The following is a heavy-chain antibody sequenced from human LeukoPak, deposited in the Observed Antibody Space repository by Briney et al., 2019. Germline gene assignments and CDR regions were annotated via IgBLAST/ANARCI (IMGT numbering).Heavy chain of an antibody. CDR2: IKQDGSEK. CDR3: ARSITMIVVDPLFYMDV. D-gene: IGHD3-22*01. J-gene: IGHJ6*03. Sequence: GGSLRLSCAASGFTFSSYWMSWVRQAPGKGLEWVANIKQDGSEKYYVDSVKGRFTISRDNAKNSLYLQMNSLRAEDTAVYYCARSITMIVVDPLFYMDVRGKGTTVTVSS. CDR1: GFTFSSYW. V-gene: IGHV3-7*01.